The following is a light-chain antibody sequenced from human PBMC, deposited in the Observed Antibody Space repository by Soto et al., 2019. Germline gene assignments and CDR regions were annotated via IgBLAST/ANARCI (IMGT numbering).Light chain of an antibody. Sequence: ELTQPPSVSVAPGKTASISCGGNNIGSKGVHWYQQLPGTVPKLLIYGDNNRPSGVPDRFSGSKSGTSASLAITGLQAEDEADYYCQSYDSSLSHVVFGGGTKLTVL. V-gene: IGLV1-40*01. CDR2: GDN. CDR3: QSYDSSLSHVV. CDR1: NIGSKG. J-gene: IGLJ2*01.